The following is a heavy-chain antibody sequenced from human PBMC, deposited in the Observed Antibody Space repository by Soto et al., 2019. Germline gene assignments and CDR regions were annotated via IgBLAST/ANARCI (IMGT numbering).Heavy chain of an antibody. D-gene: IGHD3-10*01. CDR3: ARAWFGDFVYYFDF. V-gene: IGHV1-18*01. CDR2: ISAYNGNT. Sequence: QVQLVQSGAEVKKPGASVKVSCKASGYTFTNYAISWVRQAPGQGLEWMGWISAYNGNTNYAQKLQGRGTMTTDTSPSAASMELRSLRSDDTAVYYCARAWFGDFVYYFDFWGPGTLVTASS. J-gene: IGHJ4*02. CDR1: GYTFTNYA.